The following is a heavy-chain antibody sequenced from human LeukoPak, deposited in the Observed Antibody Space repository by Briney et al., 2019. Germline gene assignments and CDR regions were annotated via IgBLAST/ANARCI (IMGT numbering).Heavy chain of an antibody. CDR1: GYTFTSYG. D-gene: IGHD2-2*01. Sequence: ASVKVSCKASGYTFTSYGISWVRQAPGQGLEWMGWISAYNGNTNYAQELQGRVTMTTETSTSTAYMELRSVRSDDTAVYYCARYGGYCSSTSCYALFDYWGQGILVTVSS. CDR3: ARYGGYCSSTSCYALFDY. CDR2: ISAYNGNT. V-gene: IGHV1-18*01. J-gene: IGHJ4*02.